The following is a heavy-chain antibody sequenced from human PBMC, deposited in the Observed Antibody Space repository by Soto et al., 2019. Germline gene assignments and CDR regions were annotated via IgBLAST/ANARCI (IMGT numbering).Heavy chain of an antibody. CDR3: AIGGDIVVVPAAISYYYYGMDV. CDR1: GYTFTGYY. J-gene: IGHJ6*02. CDR2: INPNSGGT. Sequence: ASVKVSCKASGYTFTGYYMHWVRQAPGQGLEWMGWINPNSGGTNYAQKFQGRVTMTRDTSISTAYMELSRLRSDDTAVYYCAIGGDIVVVPAAISYYYYGMDVSGQGTTLAVSS. V-gene: IGHV1-2*02. D-gene: IGHD2-2*01.